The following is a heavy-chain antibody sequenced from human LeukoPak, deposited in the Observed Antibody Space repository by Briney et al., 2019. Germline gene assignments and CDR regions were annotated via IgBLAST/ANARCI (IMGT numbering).Heavy chain of an antibody. CDR2: IIPVLNIT. Sequence: ASVNVSCKTSGGTFSSSAITWVRQAPGQGLEWMGRIIPVLNITRYTQKFQGRVTITADTSTSTVYMELSSLRSEETAVYYCARDQGLTAPPPYGLDVWGQGTTVIVSS. CDR1: GGTFSSSA. J-gene: IGHJ6*02. V-gene: IGHV1-69*04. D-gene: IGHD5-18*01. CDR3: ARDQGLTAPPPYGLDV.